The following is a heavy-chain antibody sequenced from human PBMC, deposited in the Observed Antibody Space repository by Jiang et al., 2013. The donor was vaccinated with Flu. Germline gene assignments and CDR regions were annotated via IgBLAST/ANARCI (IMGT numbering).Heavy chain of an antibody. V-gene: IGHV4-34*01. J-gene: IGHJ6*02. CDR2: INHSGST. D-gene: IGHD3-10*01. Sequence: LLKPSETLSLTCAVYGGSFSGYYWSWIRQPPGKGLEWIGEINHSGSTNYNPSLKSRVTISVDTSKNQFSLKLSSVTAADTAVYYCARGDRYYYGSGSYRGFRYYYGMDVWGQGTTVTVSS. CDR1: GGSFSGYY. CDR3: ARGDRYYYGSGSYRGFRYYYGMDV.